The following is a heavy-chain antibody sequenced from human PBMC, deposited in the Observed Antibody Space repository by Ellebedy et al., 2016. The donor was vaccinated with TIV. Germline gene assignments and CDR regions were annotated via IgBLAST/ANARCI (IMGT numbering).Heavy chain of an antibody. V-gene: IGHV4-61*01. Sequence: SETLSLXXTVSGGSVSSGSYYWSWIRQPPGKGLEWIGYIYYSGSTNYNPSLKSRVTISVDTSKNQFSLKLSSVTAADTAVYYCASALLPALFDYWGQGTLVTVSS. D-gene: IGHD2-15*01. J-gene: IGHJ4*02. CDR1: GGSVSSGSYY. CDR2: IYYSGST. CDR3: ASALLPALFDY.